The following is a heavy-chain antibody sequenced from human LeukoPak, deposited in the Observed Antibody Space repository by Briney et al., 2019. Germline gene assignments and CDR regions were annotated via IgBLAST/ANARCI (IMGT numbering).Heavy chain of an antibody. CDR3: ARDGRRLRFLEWLRNWFDP. V-gene: IGHV7-4-1*02. CDR2: INTNTGNP. J-gene: IGHJ5*02. Sequence: ASVKVSCKASGYTFTSYAMNWVRQAPGQGLEWMGWINTNTGNPTYAQGFTGRFVFSLDTSVSTAYLQISSLKAEDTAVYYCARDGRRLRFLEWLRNWFDPWGQGTLVTVSS. D-gene: IGHD3-3*01. CDR1: GYTFTSYA.